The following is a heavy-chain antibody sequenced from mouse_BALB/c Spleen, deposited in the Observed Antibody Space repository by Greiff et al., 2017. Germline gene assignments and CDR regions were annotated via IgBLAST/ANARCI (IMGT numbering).Heavy chain of an antibody. CDR1: GFNIKDTY. CDR2: IDPANGNT. Sequence: VQLKQSGAELVKPGASVKLSCTASGFNIKDTYMHWVKQRPEQGLEWIGRIDPANGNTKYDPKFQGKATITADTSSNTAYLQLSSLTSEDTAVYYCARWGRGYAMDYWGQGTSVTVSS. J-gene: IGHJ4*01. V-gene: IGHV14-3*02. CDR3: ARWGRGYAMDY.